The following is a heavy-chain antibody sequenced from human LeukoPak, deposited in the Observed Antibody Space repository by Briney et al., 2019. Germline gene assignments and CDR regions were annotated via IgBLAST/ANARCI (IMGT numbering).Heavy chain of an antibody. CDR3: ARGPVGVKNWFDP. CDR2: INHSGST. J-gene: IGHJ5*02. D-gene: IGHD3-10*01. Sequence: SETLSLTCAVYGGSFSGYYWSWIRQPPGKGLEWIGEINHSGSTNYNPSLKSRVTISVDTSKNHFSLKLISVTAADTAVYYRARGPVGVKNWFDPWGQGTLVTVSS. V-gene: IGHV4-34*01. CDR1: GGSFSGYY.